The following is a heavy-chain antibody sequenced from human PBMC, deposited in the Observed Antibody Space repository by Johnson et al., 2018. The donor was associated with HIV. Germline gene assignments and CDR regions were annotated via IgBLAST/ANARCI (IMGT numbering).Heavy chain of an antibody. D-gene: IGHD1-26*01. J-gene: IGHJ3*02. V-gene: IGHV3-20*04. CDR2: INWNGGST. CDR3: AREGYSGSPNGRGAFDI. Sequence: VQLVESGGGVVQPGRSLRLSCAASGFTFSSYGMHWVRQAPGKGLEWVSGINWNGGSTGYADSVKGRFTISRDNAKRSLYLQMNSLRAEDTAVYYCAREGYSGSPNGRGAFDIWGQGTRVTVSS. CDR1: GFTFSSYG.